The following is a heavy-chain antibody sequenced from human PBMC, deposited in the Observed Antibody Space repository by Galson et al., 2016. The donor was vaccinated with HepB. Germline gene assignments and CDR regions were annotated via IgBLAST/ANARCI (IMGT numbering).Heavy chain of an antibody. CDR1: GFTFSSYG. CDR2: ISNDGNIK. J-gene: IGHJ4*02. CDR3: ARATDSSWHNFDY. Sequence: SLRLSCAASGFTFSSYGFHWVRQTPGKGPQWVTVISNDGNIKTYADSVKGRFTISRDNSRNTVFLQMSSLGPEDTAVYYCARATDSSWHNFDYWGRGTLVTVSS. V-gene: IGHV3-30*06. D-gene: IGHD6-13*01.